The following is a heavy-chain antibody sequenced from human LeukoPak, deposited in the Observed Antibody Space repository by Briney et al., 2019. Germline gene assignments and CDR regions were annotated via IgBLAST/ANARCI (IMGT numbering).Heavy chain of an antibody. D-gene: IGHD4-11*01. V-gene: IGHV3-23*01. J-gene: IGHJ6*02. CDR2: ISGGGRTT. Sequence: GGSLRLSCAASGFTFTSFAMSWVRQAPGKGLEWISAISGGGRTTYYADSVKGRFTISRDNSKSTLYLQMNSLRADDTAVYYCAKDQSYSQYVNYYNGMNVWGQGTTVTVSS. CDR1: GFTFTSFA. CDR3: AKDQSYSQYVNYYNGMNV.